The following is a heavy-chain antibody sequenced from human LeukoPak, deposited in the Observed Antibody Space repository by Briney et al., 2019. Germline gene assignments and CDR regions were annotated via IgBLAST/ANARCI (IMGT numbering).Heavy chain of an antibody. CDR1: GFTVSGNY. D-gene: IGHD2/OR15-2a*01. V-gene: IGHV3-53*01. J-gene: IGHJ4*02. CDR3: AKEPGNISAGY. Sequence: GGSLRLSCAASGFTVSGNYMSWVRQAPGKGLEWVSVIYSSDNTYYIDSVKGRFTISRDNSKNTLYLQMNSLRAEDTAVYYCAKEPGNISAGYWGQGILVTVSS. CDR2: IYSSDNT.